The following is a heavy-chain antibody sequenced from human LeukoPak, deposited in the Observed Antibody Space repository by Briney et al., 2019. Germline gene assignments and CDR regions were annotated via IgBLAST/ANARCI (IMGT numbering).Heavy chain of an antibody. D-gene: IGHD3-22*01. CDR2: ISGSGGST. V-gene: IGHV3-23*01. Sequence: HPGGSLRLSCAASGFTFSSYAMSWVRQAPGRGLEWVSAISGSGGSTYYADSVKGRFTISRDNSKNTLYLQMNSLRAEDTAVYYCAKLHYYDSSDLDYWGQGTLVTVSS. CDR3: AKLHYYDSSDLDY. CDR1: GFTFSSYA. J-gene: IGHJ4*02.